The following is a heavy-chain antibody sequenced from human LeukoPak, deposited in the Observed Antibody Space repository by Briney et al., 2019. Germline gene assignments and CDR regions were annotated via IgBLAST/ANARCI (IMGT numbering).Heavy chain of an antibody. V-gene: IGHV3-20*01. D-gene: IGHD2-2*02. J-gene: IGHJ4*02. CDR1: GFTFDDYG. Sequence: PGGSLRLSCAASGFTFDDYGMSWVRQAPGKGLEWVSGINWNGGSTGYADSVKGRFTISRDNAKNSLYLQMNSLRAEDTALYHCARTYCSSTSCYTYYFDYWGQGTLVTVSS. CDR3: ARTYCSSTSCYTYYFDY. CDR2: INWNGGST.